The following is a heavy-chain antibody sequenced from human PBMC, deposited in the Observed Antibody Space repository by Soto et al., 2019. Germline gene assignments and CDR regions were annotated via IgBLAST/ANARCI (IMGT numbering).Heavy chain of an antibody. Sequence: QVQLVESGGGVVQPGRSLRLSCAASGFTFSSYGMHWVRQAPGKGLEWVAVISYDGSNKYYADSVKGRFTISRDNSKNTLYLQMNSLRAEDTAVYYCAKDRYGDYGFFDYWGQGTLVTVSS. CDR3: AKDRYGDYGFFDY. V-gene: IGHV3-30*18. CDR1: GFTFSSYG. D-gene: IGHD4-17*01. CDR2: ISYDGSNK. J-gene: IGHJ4*02.